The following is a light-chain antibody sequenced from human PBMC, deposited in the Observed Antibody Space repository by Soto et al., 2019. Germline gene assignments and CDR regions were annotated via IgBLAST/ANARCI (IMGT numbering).Light chain of an antibody. J-gene: IGLJ7*01. V-gene: IGLV3-25*02. CDR3: QSATSSGVYPV. CDR2: KDT. CDR1: ALTKQY. Sequence: SYELTQSPSVSVSPGQTARLTCSGDALTKQYAHWYQQRPGQAPILVIYKDTERPSGIPERFSGSTSGTTVTLTINAVQAEDEADYYCQSATSSGVYPVFGAGTQLTVL.